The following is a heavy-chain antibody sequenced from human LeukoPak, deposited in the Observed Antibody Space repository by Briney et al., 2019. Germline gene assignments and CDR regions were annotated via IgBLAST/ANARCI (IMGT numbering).Heavy chain of an antibody. V-gene: IGHV4-39*01. CDR2: IYYSGST. D-gene: IGHD6-19*01. CDR3: ARHGSGWYHFDY. Sequence: PSETLSLTCTVSSGSISSSSHYWGWIRQPPGKGLEWIGSIYYSGSTYYNPSLKSRVTISVDTSKNQFSLKLSSVTAADTAVYYCARHGSGWYHFDYWGQGTLVTVSS. CDR1: SGSISSSSHY. J-gene: IGHJ4*02.